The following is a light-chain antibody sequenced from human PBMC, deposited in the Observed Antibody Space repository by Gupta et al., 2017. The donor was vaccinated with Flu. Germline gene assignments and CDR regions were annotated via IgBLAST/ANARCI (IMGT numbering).Light chain of an antibody. CDR2: WAS. V-gene: IGKV4-1*01. CDR3: QQYYSTPPT. CDR1: QRVLYSSNNKIY. J-gene: IGKJ3*01. Sequence: DIVMTQSPDSLAVSLGERATINCKSSQRVLYSSNNKIYLAWYQQKPGQPPKLLIYWASTRESGVPDRFSGSGSGTDFTLTISSLRAEDVAVYYCQQYYSTPPTFGPGTKVDIK.